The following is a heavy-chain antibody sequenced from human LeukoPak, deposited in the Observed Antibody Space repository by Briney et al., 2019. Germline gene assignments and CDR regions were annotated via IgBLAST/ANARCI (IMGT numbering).Heavy chain of an antibody. J-gene: IGHJ4*02. D-gene: IGHD4-17*01. CDR2: ISYDGSNK. CDR1: GFTFSSYA. Sequence: PGRSLRLSCAASGFTFSSYAMHWVRQAPGKGLEWVAVISYDGSNKYYADSVKGRFTISRDNSKNTLYLQMNSLRAEDTAVYYCAKVHHDSGVYWGQGTLVTVSS. CDR3: AKVHHDSGVY. V-gene: IGHV3-30*04.